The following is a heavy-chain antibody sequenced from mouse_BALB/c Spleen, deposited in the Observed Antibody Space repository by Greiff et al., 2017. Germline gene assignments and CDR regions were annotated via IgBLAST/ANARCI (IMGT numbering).Heavy chain of an antibody. CDR2: ISSGGST. CDR3: AREGIYYYAMDY. J-gene: IGHJ4*01. CDR1: GFTFSSYA. V-gene: IGHV5-6-5*01. Sequence: EVQVVESGGGLVKPGGSLKLSCAASGFTFSSYAMSWVRQTPEKRLEWVASISSGGSTYYPDSVKGRFTISRDNARNIPYLQMSSLRSEDTAMYYCAREGIYYYAMDYWGQGTSVTVSS.